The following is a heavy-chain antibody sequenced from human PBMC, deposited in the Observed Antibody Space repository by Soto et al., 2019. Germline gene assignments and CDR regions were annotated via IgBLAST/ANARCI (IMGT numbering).Heavy chain of an antibody. CDR3: ARGSGFLIDR. D-gene: IGHD6-19*01. V-gene: IGHV3-7*01. Sequence: GGSLRLSXADSGFIFSGIWMNWVRQAPGKGLEWVAIIKEDGSEKYYVDSVKGRFTISRDNADNSLYLQMDSLRVEDTAVYYCARGSGFLIDRWGQGTPVTVSS. J-gene: IGHJ5*02. CDR1: GFIFSGIW. CDR2: IKEDGSEK.